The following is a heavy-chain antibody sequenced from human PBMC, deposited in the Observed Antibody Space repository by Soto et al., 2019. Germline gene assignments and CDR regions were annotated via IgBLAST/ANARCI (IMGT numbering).Heavy chain of an antibody. CDR2: INAGNGNT. CDR1: GYTFTSYA. D-gene: IGHD2-15*01. CDR3: ARSPTYSVDWFDP. V-gene: IGHV1-3*01. J-gene: IGHJ5*02. Sequence: EASVKVSCKASGYTFTSYALHWVRQAPGQRLEWMGWINAGNGNTKYSQKFQGRVTITRDTSASTAYMELSSLRSEDTAVYYCARSPTYSVDWFDPWGQGTLVTVSS.